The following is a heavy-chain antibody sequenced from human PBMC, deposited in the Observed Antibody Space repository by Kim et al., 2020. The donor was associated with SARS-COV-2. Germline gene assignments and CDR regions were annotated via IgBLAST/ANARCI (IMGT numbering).Heavy chain of an antibody. Sequence: GESLKISCKGSGYSFTSYWIGWVRQMPGKGLEWMGIIYPGDSDTRYSPSFQGQVTISADKSISTAYLQWSSLKASDTAMYYCARQGGFDWLLGPFDYWGQGTLVTVSS. CDR3: ARQGGFDWLLGPFDY. J-gene: IGHJ4*02. CDR2: IYPGDSDT. D-gene: IGHD3-9*01. CDR1: GYSFTSYW. V-gene: IGHV5-51*01.